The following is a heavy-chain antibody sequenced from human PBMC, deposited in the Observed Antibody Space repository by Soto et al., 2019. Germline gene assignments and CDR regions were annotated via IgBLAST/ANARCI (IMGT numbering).Heavy chain of an antibody. CDR1: GGSVSSGSYY. J-gene: IGHJ5*02. V-gene: IGHV4-61*01. Sequence: SETLSLTCTVSGGSVSSGSYYWSWIRQPPGKGLEWIGYIYYSGSTNYNPSLKSRVTISVDTSKNQFSLKLSSVTAADTAVYYCARDGPDDYGDYGWFDPWGQGTLVTVSS. D-gene: IGHD4-17*01. CDR3: ARDGPDDYGDYGWFDP. CDR2: IYYSGST.